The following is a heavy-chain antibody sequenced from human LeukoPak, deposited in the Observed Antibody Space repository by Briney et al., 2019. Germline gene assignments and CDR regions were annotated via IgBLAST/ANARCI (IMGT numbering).Heavy chain of an antibody. CDR2: ISGSGGST. D-gene: IGHD3-9*01. CDR3: AKDTYYDILTGYRYTEYFQH. V-gene: IGHV3-23*01. J-gene: IGHJ1*01. CDR1: GFTFSSYA. Sequence: GGSLRLSCAASGFTFSSYAMSWVRQAPGKGLEWVSAISGSGGSTYYADSVKGRFTISRDNSKNTLYPQMNSLRAEDTAVYYCAKDTYYDILTGYRYTEYFQHWGQGTLVTVSS.